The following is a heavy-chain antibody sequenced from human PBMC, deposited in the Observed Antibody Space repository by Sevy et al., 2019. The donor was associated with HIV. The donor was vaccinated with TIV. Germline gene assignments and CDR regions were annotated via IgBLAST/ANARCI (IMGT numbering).Heavy chain of an antibody. CDR2: INSDGSTT. CDR1: GFSFSRYF. Sequence: GSLRLSCAASGFSFSRYFMHWVRQAPGEGLVWVSRINSDGSTTNYADSVEGGFIVSRDNAKKTLYLELHSLRVEDTATYYCARDTLGYGGNPNLDLDLWGQGTLVTVSS. D-gene: IGHD4-17*01. J-gene: IGHJ5*02. CDR3: ARDTLGYGGNPNLDLDL. V-gene: IGHV3-74*01.